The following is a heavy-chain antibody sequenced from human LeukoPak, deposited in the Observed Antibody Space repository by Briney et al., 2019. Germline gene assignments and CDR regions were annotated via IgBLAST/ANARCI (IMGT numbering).Heavy chain of an antibody. Sequence: ASVKVSCTASGYTFTGYYMHWVRQPPGQGLEWMGWMNPNSGGTNYAQRFQGRVTMTRDRSISKAYIALKRRSTDATAGYYCARVYGTRSVWDSFYCYMVVWGKGTTVTVSS. V-gene: IGHV1-2*02. D-gene: IGHD3-10*01. CDR3: ARVYGTRSVWDSFYCYMVV. J-gene: IGHJ6*03. CDR1: GYTFTGYY. CDR2: MNPNSGGT.